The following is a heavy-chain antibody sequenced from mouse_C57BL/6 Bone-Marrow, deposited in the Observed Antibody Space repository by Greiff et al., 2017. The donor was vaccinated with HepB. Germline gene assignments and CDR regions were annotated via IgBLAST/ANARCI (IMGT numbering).Heavy chain of an antibody. CDR1: GYNFTSYG. D-gene: IGHD1-1*01. CDR2: IYPRSGNT. Sequence: QVQLQQSGAELARPGASVKLSCKASGYNFTSYGISWVKQRTGQGLEWIGEIYPRSGNTYYNEKFKGKATLTADKSSSTAYMELRSLTSEDSAVYFCSSPTVVADYFDYWGQGTTLTVSS. J-gene: IGHJ2*01. CDR3: SSPTVVADYFDY. V-gene: IGHV1-81*01.